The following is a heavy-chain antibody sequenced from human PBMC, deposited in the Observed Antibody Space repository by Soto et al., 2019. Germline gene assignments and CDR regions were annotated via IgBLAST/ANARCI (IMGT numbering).Heavy chain of an antibody. J-gene: IGHJ4*02. CDR3: ARSYYDILTGYYGFDY. CDR1: GYKFISYG. D-gene: IGHD3-9*01. CDR2: ISAYNGNT. V-gene: IGHV1-18*01. Sequence: GASVKVSCKASGYKFISYGITWVRQDPGQGLEWMGWISAYNGNTNYAQKLQGRVTMTTDTSTSTAYMELGSLRSDDTAVYYCARSYYDILTGYYGFDYWGQGTLVTSPQ.